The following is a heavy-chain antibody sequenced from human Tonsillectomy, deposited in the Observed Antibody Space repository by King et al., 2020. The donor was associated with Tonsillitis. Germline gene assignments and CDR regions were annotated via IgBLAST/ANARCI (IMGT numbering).Heavy chain of an antibody. CDR2: ISTLGYTK. CDR1: VFPFTDYY. D-gene: IGHD5-24*01. J-gene: IGHJ4*02. Sequence: VQLVESGGGLVKPGESLRLSCAASVFPFTDYYMSWIRQAPGKGLEWGPQISTLGYTKFYADSVKGRFAISRDNTKNSLYLQMNSLRAEDTAVYYCARYGYSSSFFDFWGQGTLVTVSS. V-gene: IGHV3-11*01. CDR3: ARYGYSSSFFDF.